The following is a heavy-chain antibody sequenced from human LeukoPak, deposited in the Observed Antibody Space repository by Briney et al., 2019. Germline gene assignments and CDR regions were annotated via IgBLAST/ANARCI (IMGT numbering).Heavy chain of an antibody. CDR3: ARVQSLTHFDY. J-gene: IGHJ4*02. Sequence: ASVKVSCKASGYTLTGYYMHWVRQAPGQGLEWMGRINPNSGGTNYAQKFQGRVTMTRDTSISTAYMELSRLRSDDTAVYYCARVQSLTHFDYWGQGTLVTVSS. V-gene: IGHV1-2*06. CDR1: GYTLTGYY. CDR2: INPNSGGT.